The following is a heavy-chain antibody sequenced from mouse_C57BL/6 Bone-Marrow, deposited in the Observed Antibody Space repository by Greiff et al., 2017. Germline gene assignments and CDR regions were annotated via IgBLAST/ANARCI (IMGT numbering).Heavy chain of an antibody. CDR2: ITHSGGT. CDR1: GFPITSGYY. CDR3: AGGYDGYLFAY. Sequence: VKLLESGPGLVKPSQSLFLTCSITGFPITSGYYWIWIRQSPGKPLEWMGYITHSGGTFYNPSLQSPISITRETSKNQFFLQLNSVTTEDTAMYYCAGGYDGYLFAYWGQGTLVTVSA. J-gene: IGHJ3*01. D-gene: IGHD2-3*01. V-gene: IGHV12-3*01.